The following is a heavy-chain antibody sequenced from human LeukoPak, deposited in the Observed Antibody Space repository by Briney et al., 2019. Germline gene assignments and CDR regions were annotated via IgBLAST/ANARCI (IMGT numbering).Heavy chain of an antibody. D-gene: IGHD5-12*01. J-gene: IGHJ4*02. CDR3: AKRSGYDDY. V-gene: IGHV3-74*01. Sequence: GGSLRLSCAASRFTFSTYWMHWVRQAPGKGLVWVSRINSDGSSTDYADSVKGRFTISRDNSKNTLYLQVNSLRAEDTAVYYCAKRSGYDDYWGQGTLVTVSS. CDR1: RFTFSTYW. CDR2: INSDGSST.